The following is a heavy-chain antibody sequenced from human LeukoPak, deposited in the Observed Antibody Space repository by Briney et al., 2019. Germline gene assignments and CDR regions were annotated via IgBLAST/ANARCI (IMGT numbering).Heavy chain of an antibody. CDR1: GFTFSSYS. Sequence: GGSLRLSCPASGFTFSSYSINWVREAPGKGPEWVSYISSNSSNIYYADSVKGRFTISRDNANNPLYLQMHSIRPEATAVYHCARHEYWGQGTLVTVSS. CDR3: ARHEY. CDR2: ISSNSSNI. V-gene: IGHV3-48*01. J-gene: IGHJ4*02.